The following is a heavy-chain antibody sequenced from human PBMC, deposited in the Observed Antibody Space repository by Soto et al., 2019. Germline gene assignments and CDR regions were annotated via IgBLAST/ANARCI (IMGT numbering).Heavy chain of an antibody. CDR3: AKVAGGLGYFDL. CDR2: ISATGGNI. J-gene: IGHJ2*01. Sequence: EVQLLESGGGLARPGGSLRLSCVASGFTFSDYAMTWVRQAPGKGLEWVATISATGGNIEYTDSLKGRFTISRDNSKNTLYLQRNGLTSDDTAVHYCAKVAGGLGYFDLWGRGTLVTVSS. CDR1: GFTFSDYA. D-gene: IGHD3-16*01. V-gene: IGHV3-23*01.